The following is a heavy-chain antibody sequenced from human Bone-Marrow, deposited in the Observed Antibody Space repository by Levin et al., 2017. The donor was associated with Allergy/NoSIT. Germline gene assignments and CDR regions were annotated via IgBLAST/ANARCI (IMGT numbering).Heavy chain of an antibody. Sequence: GGSLRLSCAASGFTFRSYALHWVRQAPGKGLEWVALISYDTNDKYYADSVKGRFTISRDNSKNTLYLQMNSLRTEDTAVYFCARDRDRDRDYFYHYAMDVWGQGTTVTVSS. CDR2: ISYDTNDK. D-gene: IGHD5-24*01. CDR1: GFTFRSYA. CDR3: ARDRDRDRDYFYHYAMDV. V-gene: IGHV3-30-3*01. J-gene: IGHJ6*02.